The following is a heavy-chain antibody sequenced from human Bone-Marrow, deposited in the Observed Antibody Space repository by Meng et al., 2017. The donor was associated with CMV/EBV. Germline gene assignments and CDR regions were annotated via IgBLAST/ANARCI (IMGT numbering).Heavy chain of an antibody. CDR1: GGSFSGYY. V-gene: IGHV4-34*01. Sequence: GSLRLSCAVYGGSFSGYYWSWIRQPPGKGLERIGEINHSGSTNYNPSLKSRVTISVDTSKNQFSLKLSSVTAADTAVYYCARGGSRGGDCYDYWGQGTLVTVSS. D-gene: IGHD2-21*01. CDR2: INHSGST. J-gene: IGHJ4*02. CDR3: ARGGSRGGDCYDY.